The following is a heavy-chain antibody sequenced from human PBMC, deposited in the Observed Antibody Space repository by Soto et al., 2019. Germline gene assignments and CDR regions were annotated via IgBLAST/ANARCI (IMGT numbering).Heavy chain of an antibody. V-gene: IGHV1-3*01. Sequence: ASVKVSCKASGYTFTSYAMHWVRQAPGQRLEWMGWINAGNGNTKYSQKFQGRVTITRDTSATTAYMELSSLRSEDTAVYYCATSLYHLLTGSVYHWFEPWGQGTLVTVSS. CDR2: INAGNGNT. CDR3: ATSLYHLLTGSVYHWFEP. CDR1: GYTFTSYA. D-gene: IGHD3-9*01. J-gene: IGHJ5*02.